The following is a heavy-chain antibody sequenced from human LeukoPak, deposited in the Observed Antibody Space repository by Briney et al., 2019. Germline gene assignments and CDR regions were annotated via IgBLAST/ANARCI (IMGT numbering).Heavy chain of an antibody. CDR2: ISHDGTI. CDR1: GSSIDITNY. CDR3: TRENRPFCPFAF. V-gene: IGHV4-4*02. J-gene: IGHJ4*02. D-gene: IGHD2/OR15-2a*01. Sequence: SETLSLTCGVSGSSIDITNYWSWVRQAPGKGLEWIGEISHDGTINYNPSLRSRVAMSLDRANNQFSLSLTSVTAADTAVYYCTRENRPFCPFAFWGQGVLVTVSS.